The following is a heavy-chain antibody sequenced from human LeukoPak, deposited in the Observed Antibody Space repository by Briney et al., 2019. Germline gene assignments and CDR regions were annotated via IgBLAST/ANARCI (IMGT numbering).Heavy chain of an antibody. J-gene: IGHJ4*02. D-gene: IGHD6-13*01. CDR1: GFRVSNYG. V-gene: IGHV3-33*01. CDR2: IWYDGSNR. CDR3: GTVRGPDSSRWYSDY. Sequence: GGSLRISCAGSGFRVSNYGMHWVRQAPGKGLEGVVLIWYDGSNRYYADSVKGRFTISRDNSKNTLYLQMNSLRAEDTAVYYCGTVRGPDSSRWYSDYWGQGTLVTVSS.